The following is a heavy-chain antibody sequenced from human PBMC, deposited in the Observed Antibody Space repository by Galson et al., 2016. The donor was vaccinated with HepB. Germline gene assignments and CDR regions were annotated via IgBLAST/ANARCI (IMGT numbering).Heavy chain of an antibody. CDR1: GFTFNSSA. D-gene: IGHD1-14*01. J-gene: IGHJ4*02. CDR3: AKCPPGTRGSLDS. V-gene: IGHV3-23*01. CDR2: ISDNGHAT. Sequence: SLRLSCAGSGFTFNSSAMSWVRQAPGKGLEWISLISDNGHATYYADPVRGRFSIARDNSKNTLYLQMNSLRADDTAVYYCAKCPPGTRGSLDSWGQGTLVTVSS.